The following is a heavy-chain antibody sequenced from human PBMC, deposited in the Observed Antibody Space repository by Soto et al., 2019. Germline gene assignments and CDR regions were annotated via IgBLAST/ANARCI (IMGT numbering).Heavy chain of an antibody. CDR2: FIPVYRTL. D-gene: IGHD3-3*01. Sequence: SVKVSCKASGGSFGNSAINWVRQTPGQGLEWLGGFIPVYRTLNYAQKFQGRVTITADESTGTAYMTLSSLAPDDTAVYYCATGVIWIGYFTVDSWGQGTRVTVSS. J-gene: IGHJ4*02. V-gene: IGHV1-69*13. CDR3: ATGVIWIGYFTVDS. CDR1: GGSFGNSA.